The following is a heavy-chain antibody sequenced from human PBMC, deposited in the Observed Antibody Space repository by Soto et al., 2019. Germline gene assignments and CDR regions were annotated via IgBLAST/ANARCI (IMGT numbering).Heavy chain of an antibody. V-gene: IGHV1-69*13. CDR3: ARAGYSSGWPTITAYYYYGMDV. CDR1: GGTFSSYA. Sequence: GASVKVSCKASGGTFSSYAISWVRQAPGQGLEWMGGIIPIFGTANYAQKFQGRVTITADESTSTAYMELSSLRSEDTAVYYCARAGYSSGWPTITAYYYYGMDVWGQGTTVTVSS. CDR2: IIPIFGTA. D-gene: IGHD6-19*01. J-gene: IGHJ6*02.